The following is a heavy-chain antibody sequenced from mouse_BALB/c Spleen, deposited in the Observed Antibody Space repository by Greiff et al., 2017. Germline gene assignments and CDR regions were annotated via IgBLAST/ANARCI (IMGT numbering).Heavy chain of an antibody. CDR3: ARVWLRQGYFDY. CDR2: INSNGGST. Sequence: EVKLMESGGGLVQPGGSLKLSCAASGFTFSSYGMSWVRQTPDKRLELVATINSNGGSTYYPDSVKGRFTISRDNAKNTLYLQMSSLKSEDTAMYYCARVWLRQGYFDYWGQGTTLTVSS. V-gene: IGHV5-6-3*01. D-gene: IGHD2-2*01. J-gene: IGHJ2*01. CDR1: GFTFSSYG.